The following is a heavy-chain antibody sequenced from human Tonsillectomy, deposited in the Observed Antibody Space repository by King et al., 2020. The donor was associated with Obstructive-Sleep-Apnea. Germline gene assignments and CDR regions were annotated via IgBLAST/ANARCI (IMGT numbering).Heavy chain of an antibody. V-gene: IGHV3-23*04. CDR3: AKRDIVVVPAAVYNWFDP. D-gene: IGHD2-2*01. CDR2: ISGSGGST. J-gene: IGHJ5*02. CDR1: GFTFSSYA. Sequence: VQLVESGGGLVQPGGSLRLSCAASGFTFSSYAMSWVRQAPGKGLEWVSAISGSGGSTYYADSVKGRCTISRDNSKNTLYLQMNSLRAEDTAVYYCAKRDIVVVPAAVYNWFDPWGQGTLVTVSS.